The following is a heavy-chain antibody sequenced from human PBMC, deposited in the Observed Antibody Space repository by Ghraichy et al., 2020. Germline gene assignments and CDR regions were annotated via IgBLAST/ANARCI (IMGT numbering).Heavy chain of an antibody. CDR2: IYSGGST. J-gene: IGHJ2*01. V-gene: IGHV3-53*01. CDR1: GFTVSSNY. D-gene: IGHD6-19*01. Sequence: GSLRLSCAASGFTVSSNYMSWVRQAPGKGLEWVSVIYSGGSTYYADSVKGRFTISRDNSKNTLYLQMNSLRAEDTAVYYCASSSSGWYNWYFDLWGRGTLVTVSS. CDR3: ASSSSGWYNWYFDL.